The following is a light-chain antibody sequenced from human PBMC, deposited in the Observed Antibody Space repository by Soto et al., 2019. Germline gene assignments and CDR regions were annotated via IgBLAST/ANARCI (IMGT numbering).Light chain of an antibody. Sequence: DIQMTQSPSSLSASVGDRVTITCRASQSVSSYLNWYQQKPGKAPKLLIYAASTLQSGVPSRFSGSGSGTDFTLTISSLQPEDFATYYCQQLNSYPITFGQGTKVDI. J-gene: IGKJ1*01. CDR2: AAS. CDR1: QSVSSY. CDR3: QQLNSYPIT. V-gene: IGKV1-39*01.